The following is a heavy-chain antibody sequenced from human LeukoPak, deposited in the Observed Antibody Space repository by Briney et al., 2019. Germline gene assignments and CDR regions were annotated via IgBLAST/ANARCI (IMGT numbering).Heavy chain of an antibody. CDR2: INNDGSGT. CDR1: GFTFSSYW. D-gene: IGHD2-15*01. V-gene: IGHV3-74*01. CDR3: VRGGESTWS. Sequence: GGSLRLSCAASGFTFSSYWMHWVRQAPGKGQVWVSRINNDGSGTTYADSAKGRFTISRDDAKNTLYLQMNSLRAEDTAVYYCVRGGESTWSWGQGTLVTVSS. J-gene: IGHJ5*02.